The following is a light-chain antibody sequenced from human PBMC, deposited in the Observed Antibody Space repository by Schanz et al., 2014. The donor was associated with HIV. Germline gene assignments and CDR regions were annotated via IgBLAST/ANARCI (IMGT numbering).Light chain of an antibody. Sequence: DIVLTQSPDTLSVPPGERAALSCRASQSFSSSHLAWYQQKPGQAPRLLIYGASTRVTGIPARFSGSGSGTEFTLTISSLQSEDFAVYYCQQYNDWPPITFGQGTRLEIK. CDR2: GAS. CDR1: QSFSSSH. CDR3: QQYNDWPPIT. J-gene: IGKJ5*01. V-gene: IGKV3-15*01.